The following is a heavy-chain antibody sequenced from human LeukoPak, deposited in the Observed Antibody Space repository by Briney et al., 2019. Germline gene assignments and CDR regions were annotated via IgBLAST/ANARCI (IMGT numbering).Heavy chain of an antibody. D-gene: IGHD4/OR15-4a*01. Sequence: GGSLRLSCAASGLTFSSYAMSWVRQAPGKGLEWVSAIRGSGDRTHYADSVKGRFTISRDNSKNTLYLQMNSLRAEDTAVYYCARRAGAYSHPYDYWGQGTLVTVSS. CDR1: GLTFSSYA. CDR3: ARRAGAYSHPYDY. J-gene: IGHJ4*02. CDR2: IRGSGDRT. V-gene: IGHV3-23*01.